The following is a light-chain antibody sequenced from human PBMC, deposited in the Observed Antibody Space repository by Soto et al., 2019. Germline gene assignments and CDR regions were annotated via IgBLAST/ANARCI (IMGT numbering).Light chain of an antibody. V-gene: IGKV1-27*01. CDR2: ASS. CDR1: QGISNY. Sequence: DTQMTQSPSSLSASVGDTVTITCRASQGISNYLAWYQQKPGQVPNPLIYASSTLQSGVPSRFSGSGSGTDFTLTISSLRPEDVATYYCQKYNNAPRTFGQGTKVEI. J-gene: IGKJ1*01. CDR3: QKYNNAPRT.